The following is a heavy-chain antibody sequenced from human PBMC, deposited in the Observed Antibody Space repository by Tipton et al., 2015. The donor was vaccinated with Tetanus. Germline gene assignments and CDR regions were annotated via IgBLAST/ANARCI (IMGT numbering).Heavy chain of an antibody. CDR1: GGSITSGGYF. J-gene: IGHJ5*02. CDR3: ARDPGIASAGLWFDP. D-gene: IGHD6-13*01. Sequence: TLSLTCTVSGGSITSGGYFWNWIRQHPGKGLEWIGYIYYSGSTYYNPSLKSRITISVDTSKNQFSLNLSSVTVADTAVYYCARDPGIASAGLWFDPWGQGTLVTVSS. V-gene: IGHV4-31*03. CDR2: IYYSGST.